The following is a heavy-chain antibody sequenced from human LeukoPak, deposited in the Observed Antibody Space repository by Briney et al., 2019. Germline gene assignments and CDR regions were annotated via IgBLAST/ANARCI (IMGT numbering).Heavy chain of an antibody. Sequence: GGSLRLSCAASGFPFGDYYMSWIRQAPGKGLEWISYISSRGTTLYYTDSVRGRFTISRDNAKNSLYLQMNNLRVEDTAMYYCARDLGVATMPNWFDPWGQGTLVTVSS. CDR3: ARDLGVATMPNWFDP. J-gene: IGHJ5*02. D-gene: IGHD5-12*01. CDR1: GFPFGDYY. V-gene: IGHV3-11*01. CDR2: ISSRGTTL.